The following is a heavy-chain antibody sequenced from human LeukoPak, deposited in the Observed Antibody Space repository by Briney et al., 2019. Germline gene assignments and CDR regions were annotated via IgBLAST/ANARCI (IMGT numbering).Heavy chain of an antibody. D-gene: IGHD3-10*01. CDR3: ARAEGGSGSYYSGID. CDR1: GFTFSSYS. Sequence: GGSLRLSCAASGFTFSSYSMNWVRQAPGKGLEWVSSISSSSSYIYYADSVKGRFTISRDNAKNSLYLQMNSLRAEDTAVYYCARAEGGSGSYYSGIDWGQGTLVTVSS. V-gene: IGHV3-21*01. CDR2: ISSSSSYI. J-gene: IGHJ4*02.